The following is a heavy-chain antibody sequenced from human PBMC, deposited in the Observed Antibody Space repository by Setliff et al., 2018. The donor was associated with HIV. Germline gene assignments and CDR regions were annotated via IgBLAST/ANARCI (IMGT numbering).Heavy chain of an antibody. CDR2: INSASGGT. CDR1: GYTFTDNY. Sequence: VASVKVSCKASGYTFTDNYIHWVRQAPGQGLEWMAWINSASGGTNYAQNFQGRVTVTRDTSINTVYLEVNGLKSDDTAVYYCANMQWASNAWYSFDYWGQGALVTVSS. J-gene: IGHJ4*02. D-gene: IGHD6-19*01. CDR3: ANMQWASNAWYSFDY. V-gene: IGHV1-2*02.